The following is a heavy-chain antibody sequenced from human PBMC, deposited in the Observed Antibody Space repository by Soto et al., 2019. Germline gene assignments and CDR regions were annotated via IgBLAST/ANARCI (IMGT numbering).Heavy chain of an antibody. J-gene: IGHJ5*02. V-gene: IGHV4-30-4*01. D-gene: IGHD6-13*01. Sequence: SETLSLTCTVSGGSISSGDYYWSWIRQPPGKGLEWIGYIYYSGSTYYNPSLKSRVTISVDTSKNQFSLKLSSVTAADTAVYYCARARWAAAAYNWFDPWGQGTLVTVSS. CDR2: IYYSGST. CDR3: ARARWAAAAYNWFDP. CDR1: GGSISSGDYY.